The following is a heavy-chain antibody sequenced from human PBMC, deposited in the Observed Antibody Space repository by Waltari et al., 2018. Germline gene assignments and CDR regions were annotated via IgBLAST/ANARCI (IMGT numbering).Heavy chain of an antibody. V-gene: IGHV3-30*18. D-gene: IGHD6-13*01. CDR1: GFRFSASP. CDR2: ISYDGSNK. Sequence: QEQLVESGGGVVQPGGSLRLFCEASGFRFSASPINWVRQVPGKGLEWVAVISYDGSNKHYADSVKGRFTISRDNSKNTLYLEMNSLRPEDKGMYYCAKGDSSTWTRMDVWGQGTTVTVSS. J-gene: IGHJ6*02. CDR3: AKGDSSTWTRMDV.